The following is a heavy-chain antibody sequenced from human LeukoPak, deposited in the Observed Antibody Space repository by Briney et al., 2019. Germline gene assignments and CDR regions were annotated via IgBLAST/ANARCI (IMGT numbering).Heavy chain of an antibody. CDR1: GFTFSSYA. D-gene: IGHD3-9*01. V-gene: IGHV3-23*01. Sequence: PGGSLRLSCAASGFTFSSYAMSWVRQAPGKGLEWVSAISGSGGGTYYADSVKGRFTISRDNSKNTLYLQMNSLRAEDTAVYYCAKAPRYFDRLSVDYWGQGTLVTVSS. CDR2: ISGSGGGT. CDR3: AKAPRYFDRLSVDY. J-gene: IGHJ4*02.